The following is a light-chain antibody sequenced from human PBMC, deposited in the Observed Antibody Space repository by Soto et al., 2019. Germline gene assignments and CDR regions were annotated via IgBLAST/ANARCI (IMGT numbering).Light chain of an antibody. Sequence: DIQLTQSPSFLSASVGDRVTITCRASQGISSYLAWYQQKPGKAPKLLIYAASTLQSGVPSRFSGSGSGTEFTFTISSLQPEDFATYYCQQLNSYPHFGQGTRLEIK. CDR2: AAS. V-gene: IGKV1-9*01. CDR3: QQLNSYPH. J-gene: IGKJ5*01. CDR1: QGISSY.